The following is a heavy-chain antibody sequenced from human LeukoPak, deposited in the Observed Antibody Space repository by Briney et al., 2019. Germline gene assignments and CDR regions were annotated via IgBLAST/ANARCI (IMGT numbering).Heavy chain of an antibody. CDR3: AKDHSSGWYYFDY. CDR1: GFTFSSYG. D-gene: IGHD6-19*01. CDR2: ISYDGSNK. Sequence: GRSLRLSCAASGFTFSSYGMHWVRQAPGKGLEWVAVISYDGSNKYYADSVKGRFTISRDNSKNTLHLQMNSLRAEDTAVYYCAKDHSSGWYYFDYWGQGTLATVSS. J-gene: IGHJ4*02. V-gene: IGHV3-30*18.